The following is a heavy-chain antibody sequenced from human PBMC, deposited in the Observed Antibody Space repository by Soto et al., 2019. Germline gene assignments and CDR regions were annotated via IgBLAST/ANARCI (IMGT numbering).Heavy chain of an antibody. CDR3: ARVGIAVAGPGRFKHTEKWFDP. Sequence: SQTLSLTCAISGDSVSSNSAAWNWIRQSPSRGLEWLGRTYYRSKWYNDYAVSVKSRITINPDTSKNQFSLQLNSVTPEDTAVYYCARVGIAVAGPGRFKHTEKWFDPWGQGTLVTVSS. CDR2: TYYRSKWYN. V-gene: IGHV6-1*01. CDR1: GDSVSSNSAA. D-gene: IGHD6-19*01. J-gene: IGHJ5*02.